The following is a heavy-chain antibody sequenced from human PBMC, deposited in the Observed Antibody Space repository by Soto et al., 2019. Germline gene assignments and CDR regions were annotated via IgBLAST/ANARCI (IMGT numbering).Heavy chain of an antibody. Sequence: SETLSLTCTVSGGSISSGGYYWSWIRQHPGKGLEWIGYIYYSGSTYYNPSLKSRVTISVDTSKNQFSLKLSSVTAADTAVYYCARDHPIAMVRGVIFYYGMDVWGQGTTVT. CDR3: ARDHPIAMVRGVIFYYGMDV. J-gene: IGHJ6*02. CDR2: IYYSGST. CDR1: GGSISSGGYY. D-gene: IGHD3-10*01. V-gene: IGHV4-31*03.